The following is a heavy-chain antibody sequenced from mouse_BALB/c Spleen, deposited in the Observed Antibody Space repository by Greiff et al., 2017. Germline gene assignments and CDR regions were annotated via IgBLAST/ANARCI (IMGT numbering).Heavy chain of an antibody. D-gene: IGHD2-1*01. Sequence: EVKLQESGPGLVKPSQSLSLTCTVTGYSITSDYAWNWIRQFPGNKLEWMGYISYSGSTSYNPSLKSRISITRDTSKNQFFLQLNSVTTEDTATYYCARPYGNPFAYWGQGTLVTVSA. CDR3: ARPYGNPFAY. CDR2: ISYSGST. CDR1: GYSITSDYA. V-gene: IGHV3-2*02. J-gene: IGHJ3*01.